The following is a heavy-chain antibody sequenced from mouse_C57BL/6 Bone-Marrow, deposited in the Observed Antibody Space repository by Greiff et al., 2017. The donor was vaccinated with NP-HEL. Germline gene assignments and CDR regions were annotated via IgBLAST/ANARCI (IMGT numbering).Heavy chain of an antibody. CDR3: ARHGTPYGGAMDY. CDR2: IWSDGST. J-gene: IGHJ4*01. CDR1: GGGGGGGG. D-gene: IGHD1-1*01. Sequence: QVQLKESGPGLVAPSKSMSRKGKGGGGGGGGGGGRGGGGGPGKGLEWLVVIWSDGSTTYNSALKSRLSISKDNSKSQVFLKMNSLQTDDTAMYYCARHGTPYGGAMDYWGQGSSVTGSS. V-gene: IGHV2-6-1*01.